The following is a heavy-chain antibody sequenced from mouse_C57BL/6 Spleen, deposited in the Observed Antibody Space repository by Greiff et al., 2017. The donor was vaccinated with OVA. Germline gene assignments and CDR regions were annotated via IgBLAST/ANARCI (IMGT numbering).Heavy chain of an antibody. CDR2: IDPETGGT. CDR1: GYTFTDYE. Sequence: VQLQQSGAELVRPGASVTLSCKASGYTFTDYEMHWVKQTPVHGLEWIGAIDPETGGTAYNQKFKGKAILTADKSSSTAYMELPSLTSEDSAVYYCTRIFFENYFDYWGQGTTLTVSS. CDR3: TRIFFENYFDY. J-gene: IGHJ2*01. V-gene: IGHV1-15*01.